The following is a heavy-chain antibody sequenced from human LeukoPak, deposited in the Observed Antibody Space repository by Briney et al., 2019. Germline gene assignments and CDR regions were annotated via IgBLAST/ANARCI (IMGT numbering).Heavy chain of an antibody. CDR3: ARQRTNYYYYYYMDV. CDR1: GYTFTSYG. Sequence: ASVKLSCKSSGYTFTSYGISWVRQPPGQGREWMGGISAYNGNTNYAQKLQGRVTMTTDTSTSTAYMELRSLRSDDTAVYYCARQRTNYYYYYYMDVWGKGTTVTVSS. J-gene: IGHJ6*03. CDR2: ISAYNGNT. V-gene: IGHV1-18*01.